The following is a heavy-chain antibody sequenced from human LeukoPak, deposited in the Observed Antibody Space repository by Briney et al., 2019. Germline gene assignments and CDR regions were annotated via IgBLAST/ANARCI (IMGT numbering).Heavy chain of an antibody. CDR1: GYTFTTYN. Sequence: ASVKVSCKASGYTFTTYNISWVRQAPGQGLEWMGWISAYNGNTNYAQKFQGRVTMTTDTSTSTAYMELRSLRSDDTAVYYCARGVAGRDYYYYYYMDVWGKGTTVTVSS. CDR3: ARGVAGRDYYYYYYMDV. J-gene: IGHJ6*03. CDR2: ISAYNGNT. D-gene: IGHD6-19*01. V-gene: IGHV1-18*01.